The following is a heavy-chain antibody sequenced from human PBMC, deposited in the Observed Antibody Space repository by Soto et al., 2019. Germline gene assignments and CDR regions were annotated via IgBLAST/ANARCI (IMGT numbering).Heavy chain of an antibody. Sequence: QVHLVESGGGVVQPGTSLRPSCAAAGFSFSSFGMHWVRQAPGKGLEWVAGIWYDGSNKYYADSVKGRFSISRDNSKDTLYLQMNSLRAEDTAVYYCARDDKDEYGADRGGFGCWGQGTLVTVSS. J-gene: IGHJ4*02. CDR2: IWYDGSNK. CDR3: ARDDKDEYGADRGGFGC. CDR1: GFSFSSFG. V-gene: IGHV3-33*01. D-gene: IGHD2-8*01.